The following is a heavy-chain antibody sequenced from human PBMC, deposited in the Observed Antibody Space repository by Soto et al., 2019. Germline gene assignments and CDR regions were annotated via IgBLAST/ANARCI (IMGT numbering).Heavy chain of an antibody. J-gene: IGHJ6*02. CDR1: GFTFSSYA. CDR2: ISGSGGST. Sequence: GSLRLSCAAPGFTFSSYAMSWVRQAPGKGLEWVSAISGSGGSTYYADSVKGRFTISRDNSKNTLYLQMNSLRAEDTAVYYCAKGPTVTTDYYGMDVWGQGTTVTVSS. V-gene: IGHV3-23*01. CDR3: AKGPTVTTDYYGMDV. D-gene: IGHD4-17*01.